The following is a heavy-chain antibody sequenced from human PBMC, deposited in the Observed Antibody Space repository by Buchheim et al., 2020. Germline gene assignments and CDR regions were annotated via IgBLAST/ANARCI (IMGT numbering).Heavy chain of an antibody. CDR3: ARRPVSGNYGLDQ. D-gene: IGHD1-26*01. J-gene: IGHJ4*02. Sequence: QVQLVQSEAEVKTPGASVKVSCKTSGYTFTNYYMHWVRQAPGQGLEWMGIVNPSNGNTKYAQEFEGRVTMTRDTSTSTVYMDLSSLTSEDTAVYYCARRPVSGNYGLDQWGQGTL. V-gene: IGHV1-46*01. CDR1: GYTFTNYY. CDR2: VNPSNGNT.